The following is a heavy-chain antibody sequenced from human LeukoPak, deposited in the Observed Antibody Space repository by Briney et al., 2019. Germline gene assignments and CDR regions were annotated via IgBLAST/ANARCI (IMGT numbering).Heavy chain of an antibody. J-gene: IGHJ4*02. Sequence: ASVKVSCKASGYTFTVYYIHWVRQAPGQGLEWMGWINPNSGDTNYSQNFQGRVAMTRDTSINTAYMELSSLRSDDTAVYYCARVTFLVGNTHFEYWGQGTLVTVSS. CDR3: ARVTFLVGNTHFEY. CDR2: INPNSGDT. CDR1: GYTFTVYY. D-gene: IGHD2-8*02. V-gene: IGHV1-2*02.